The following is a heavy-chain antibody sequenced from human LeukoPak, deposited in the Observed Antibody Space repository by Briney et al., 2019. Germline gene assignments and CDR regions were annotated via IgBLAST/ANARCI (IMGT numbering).Heavy chain of an antibody. CDR3: ASGGP. CDR2: ISSNGGST. J-gene: IGHJ5*02. V-gene: IGHV3-64*01. Sequence: GSLRLSCAASGFTFSSYAMHWVRQAPGKGLEYVSAISSNGGSTYYANSVKGRFTISRDNAKKSLYLQMNSLRAEDTAVYFCASGGPWGQGTLITVSS. CDR1: GFTFSSYA.